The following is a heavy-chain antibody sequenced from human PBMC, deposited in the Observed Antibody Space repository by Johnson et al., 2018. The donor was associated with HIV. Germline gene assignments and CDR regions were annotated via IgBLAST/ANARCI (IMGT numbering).Heavy chain of an antibody. CDR2: ISYDGSYK. J-gene: IGHJ3*02. D-gene: IGHD1-26*01. Sequence: QVQLVESGGGVVQPGRSLRLSCAASGFTFSSYAIHWVRQAPGKGLEWVAVISYDGSYKYYADSVKGRFTISRDNSKNTLYLQMNSLRAEDTAVYYCAGGEGGTYLPDAFDIWGQGTMVTVSS. CDR3: AGGEGGTYLPDAFDI. CDR1: GFTFSSYA. V-gene: IGHV3-30*04.